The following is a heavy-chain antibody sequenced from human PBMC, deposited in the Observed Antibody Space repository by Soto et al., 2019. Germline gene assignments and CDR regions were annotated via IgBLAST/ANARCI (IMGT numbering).Heavy chain of an antibody. D-gene: IGHD3-10*01. CDR1: GYTFTAYY. J-gene: IGHJ5*01. Sequence: ASVKVSCKTSGYTFTAYYMHWLRQAPGHGLEWLGWTSPRTGGAKYSHKFQGRVSMTRNTSITTAYMELTGPSTDDTAVYYCARSSGSYSKWFDSWGQGTLVTVSS. CDR3: ARSSGSYSKWFDS. V-gene: IGHV1-2*02. CDR2: TSPRTGGA.